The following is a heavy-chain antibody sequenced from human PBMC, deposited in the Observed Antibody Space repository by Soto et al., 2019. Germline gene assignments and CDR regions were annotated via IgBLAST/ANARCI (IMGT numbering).Heavy chain of an antibody. D-gene: IGHD2-2*01. CDR2: INHSGST. V-gene: IGHV4-34*01. J-gene: IGHJ6*02. CDR1: GGSFSGYY. Sequence: LSPTCAVYGGSFSGYYWSWIRQPPGKGLEWIGEINHSGSTNYNPSLKSRVTISLDTSKNQFSLKLTSVTAADTALYYCARGNCSSPNCYSFSGYYGMDVWGQGTTVTVSS. CDR3: ARGNCSSPNCYSFSGYYGMDV.